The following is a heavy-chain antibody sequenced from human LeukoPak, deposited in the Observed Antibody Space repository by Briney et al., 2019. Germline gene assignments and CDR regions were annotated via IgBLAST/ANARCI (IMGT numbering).Heavy chain of an antibody. D-gene: IGHD6-13*01. V-gene: IGHV3-48*03. J-gene: IGHJ4*02. CDR1: GFTFSSYE. Sequence: GSLRLSCAASGFTFSSYEINWVRQAPGKGREWVSYISSSGSTIYYADSVKGRFTISRDNAKNSLYLQMNSLRAEDTAVYYCAREAYRIAAEGGFDYWGQGTLVTVSS. CDR3: AREAYRIAAEGGFDY. CDR2: ISSSGSTI.